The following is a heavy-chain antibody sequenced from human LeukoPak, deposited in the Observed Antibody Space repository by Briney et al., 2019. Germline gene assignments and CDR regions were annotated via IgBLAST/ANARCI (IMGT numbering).Heavy chain of an antibody. CDR1: GFTFSSYW. D-gene: IGHD5-12*01. CDR2: IKQEGSEK. CDR3: ARAGGYASSWAY. Sequence: GGSLRLSCAASGFTFSSYWMSWVRQAPGKGLEWVAHIKQEGSEKNYVDSVKGRFTISRDNAKNSLELQMNSLRDEDTAVYYCARAGGYASSWAYCGRGTLVTVSS. V-gene: IGHV3-7*01. J-gene: IGHJ4*02.